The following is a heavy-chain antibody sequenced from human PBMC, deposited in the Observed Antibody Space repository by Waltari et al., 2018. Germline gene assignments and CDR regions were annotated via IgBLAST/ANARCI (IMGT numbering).Heavy chain of an antibody. J-gene: IGHJ4*02. CDR3: ARDRIVATGEPPEARYDY. CDR1: GGSISSGGYY. CDR2: IYYSGST. Sequence: QVQLQESGPGLVKPSQTLSLTCTVSGGSISSGGYYWSWIRQHPGKGLEWIGYIYYSGSTNYNPSLKSRVTISVDTSKNQFSLKLSSVTAADTAVYYCARDRIVATGEPPEARYDYWGQGTLVTVSS. V-gene: IGHV4-61*08. D-gene: IGHD5-12*01.